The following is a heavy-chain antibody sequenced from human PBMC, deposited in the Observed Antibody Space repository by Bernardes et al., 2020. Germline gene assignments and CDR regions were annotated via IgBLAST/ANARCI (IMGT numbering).Heavy chain of an antibody. Sequence: GGSLRLSCVASGFTFRRYWMSWVRQAPGKGLEWVANIKEGGSEKYYADSVTGRFTISRDNAENSLYLQMSRLSAEDTAMYYCARDNRGVNYDPPFLDHWGQGIMVIVSS. CDR2: IKEGGSEK. V-gene: IGHV3-7*03. D-gene: IGHD3-22*01. CDR1: GFTFRRYW. CDR3: ARDNRGVNYDPPFLDH. J-gene: IGHJ4*02.